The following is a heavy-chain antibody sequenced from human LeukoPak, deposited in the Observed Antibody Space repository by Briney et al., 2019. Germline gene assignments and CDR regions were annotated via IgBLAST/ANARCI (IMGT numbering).Heavy chain of an antibody. CDR1: GGTFSSYA. Sequence: SVKVSCKASGGTFSSYAISWVRQAPGQGLEWMGGIILIFGTANYAQKFQGRVTITADKSTSTAYMELSGLRSEDTALYYCARVKDPTYYYYYMDVWGKGTTVTVSS. J-gene: IGHJ6*03. CDR2: IILIFGTA. CDR3: ARVKDPTYYYYYMDV. V-gene: IGHV1-69*06.